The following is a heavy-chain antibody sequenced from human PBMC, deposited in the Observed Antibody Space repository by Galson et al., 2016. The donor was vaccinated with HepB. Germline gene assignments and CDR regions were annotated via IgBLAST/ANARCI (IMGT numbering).Heavy chain of an antibody. CDR3: ARVGTTVTTQALGMDV. J-gene: IGHJ6*02. D-gene: IGHD4-17*01. CDR2: IYNSGST. CDR1: GGSISNYY. V-gene: IGHV4-59*01. Sequence: ETLSLTCTVSGGSISNYYWSWIRQPPGKGLEWIGYIYNSGSTNSNPSLKSRVTISVGTSKNQFSLKLSSVTAADTAVYYCARVGTTVTTQALGMDVWGQGTTVTVSS.